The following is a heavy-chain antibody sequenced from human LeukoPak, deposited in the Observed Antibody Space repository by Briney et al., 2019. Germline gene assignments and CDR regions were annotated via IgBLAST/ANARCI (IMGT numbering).Heavy chain of an antibody. CDR3: ARVLPAARXXPPVXXFDR. CDR2: INPNSGGT. Sequence: ASVKVSCKASGYTFTGYYMHWVRQAPGQGLEWMGWINPNSGGTNYAQKFQGRVTMTRDTSISTAYMELSRLRSDDTAVYYCARVLPAARXXPPVXXFDRCGQETLVTLSS. CDR1: GYTFTGYY. D-gene: IGHD2-2*01. V-gene: IGHV1-2*02. J-gene: IGHJ5*02.